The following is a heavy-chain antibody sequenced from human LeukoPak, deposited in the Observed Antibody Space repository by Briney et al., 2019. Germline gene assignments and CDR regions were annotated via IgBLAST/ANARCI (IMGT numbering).Heavy chain of an antibody. D-gene: IGHD6-19*01. V-gene: IGHV4-38-2*02. J-gene: IGHJ4*02. CDR2: IYYSGST. CDR3: ARADSSGWYYLGY. CDR1: GYSISSGYY. Sequence: PSETLSLTCTVSGYSISSGYYWGWIRQPPGKGLEWIGYIYYSGSTNYNPSLKSRVTISVDTSKNQFSLKLSSVTAADTAVYYCARADSSGWYYLGYWGQGTLVTVSS.